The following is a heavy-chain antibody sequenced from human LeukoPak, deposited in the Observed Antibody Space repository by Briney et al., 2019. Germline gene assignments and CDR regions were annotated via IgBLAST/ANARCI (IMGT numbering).Heavy chain of an antibody. J-gene: IGHJ5*02. CDR2: ISAYNGNT. V-gene: IGHV1-18*01. CDR3: ARTHYDILTGEANWFDP. CDR1: GYTFTSYG. Sequence: ASVKVSCKASGYTFTSYGISWVRQAPGQGLEWMGWISAYNGNTNYAQKLQGRVIMTTDTSTSTAYMELRSLRSDDTAVYYCARTHYDILTGEANWFDPWGKGTLVTVSS. D-gene: IGHD3-9*01.